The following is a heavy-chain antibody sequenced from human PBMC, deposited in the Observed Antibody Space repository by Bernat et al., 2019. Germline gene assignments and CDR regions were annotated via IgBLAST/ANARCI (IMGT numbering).Heavy chain of an antibody. D-gene: IGHD6-19*01. V-gene: IGHV3-48*03. CDR2: ISSSGGNT. J-gene: IGHJ5*02. CDR3: ASRIAVTGSWRGS. CDR1: GFTFSSYE. Sequence: EVQLVESGGGLVQPGGSLRLSCAASGFTFSSYEMNWVRQAPGKGLEWVSYISSSGGNTNYADPVKGRFTISRDNTKNSLYLQLNGMSAEDTAVYYCASRIAVTGSWRGSWGQGTLVTVSS.